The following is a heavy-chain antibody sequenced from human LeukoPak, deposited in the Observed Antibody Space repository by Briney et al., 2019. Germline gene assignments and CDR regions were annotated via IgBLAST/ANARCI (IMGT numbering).Heavy chain of an antibody. CDR2: IWYDGSNK. CDR1: GFTFSSYG. D-gene: IGHD3-3*01. CDR3: ARVTKPWDFDY. Sequence: GGSLRLSCAASGFTFSSYGMHWVRQAPGKGLEWVAAIWYDGSNKYYADSVKGRFTISRDNSKNTLYLQMNSLRAEDTAVYYCARVTKPWDFDYWGQGTLVTVSS. V-gene: IGHV3-33*01. J-gene: IGHJ4*02.